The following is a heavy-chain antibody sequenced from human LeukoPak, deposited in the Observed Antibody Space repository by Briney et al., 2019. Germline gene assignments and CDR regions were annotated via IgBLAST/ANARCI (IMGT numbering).Heavy chain of an antibody. J-gene: IGHJ4*02. CDR1: GFSFSTYV. Sequence: GGSLRLSCAASGFSFSTYVMSWVRQAPGKGLEWVSSISASGADTPYADSVKGRFTISRDNSKSTLSLQMDSLRVDDTAVYYCGSGSVFVLEYWGQGTLVTVSS. CDR3: GSGSVFVLEY. D-gene: IGHD3-10*01. V-gene: IGHV3-23*01. CDR2: ISASGADT.